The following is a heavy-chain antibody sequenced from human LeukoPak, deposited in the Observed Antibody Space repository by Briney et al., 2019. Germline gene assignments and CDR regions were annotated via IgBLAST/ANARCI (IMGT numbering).Heavy chain of an antibody. Sequence: SETLSLTCTVSGGSIRRYYWSWIRQPPGKGLEWIGYIYYSGSTNYNPSLKSRVTISLDTSKNLFSLKLSSVTAADTAMYYCAKNNWNYGGPHDYWAREPWSPSPQ. CDR1: GGSIRRYY. CDR2: IYYSGST. D-gene: IGHD1-7*01. CDR3: AKNNWNYGGPHDY. V-gene: IGHV4-59*12. J-gene: IGHJ4*02.